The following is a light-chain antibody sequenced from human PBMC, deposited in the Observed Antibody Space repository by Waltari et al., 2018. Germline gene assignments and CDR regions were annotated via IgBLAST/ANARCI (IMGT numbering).Light chain of an antibody. J-gene: IGLJ2*01. CDR1: IEHSYYA. Sequence: VATHSPSASASLRASVNLTCSLSIEHSYYAIACNQQKPEQGPRYLKQVKSGGSHEKGDGIARRFAGSSSGPERYLTISSLQFEDEASYYCQVWDTVSHVLFGGGTTLTVL. CDR3: QVWDTVSHVL. CDR2: VKSGGSH. V-gene: IGLV4-69*01.